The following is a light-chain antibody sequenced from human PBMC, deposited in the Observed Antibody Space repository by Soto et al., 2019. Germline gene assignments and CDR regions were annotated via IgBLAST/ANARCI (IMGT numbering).Light chain of an antibody. CDR1: QTISND. V-gene: IGKV3-15*01. Sequence: EVVMTQSPATVSVSPGEGVTLSCRASQTISNDLAWYQQKPGQAPRLLIYGASTRATGVPARFSGGGSGTEFTLTISCMQSEDVAFYYRQQNNKWPPVTFGGGTKVEIK. CDR2: GAS. J-gene: IGKJ4*01. CDR3: QQNNKWPPVT.